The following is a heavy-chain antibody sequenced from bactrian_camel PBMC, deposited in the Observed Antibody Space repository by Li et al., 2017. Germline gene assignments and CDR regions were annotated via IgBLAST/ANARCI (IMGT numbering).Heavy chain of an antibody. D-gene: IGHD3*01. V-gene: IGHV3S6*01. Sequence: VQLVESGGGLVQPGGSLTLSCAASGFTFNEYWMYWVRQVPGKGLEWVSTIYTASDTKYADSAEGRFTISRDNAKNTVYLQMNGLKSEDTALCYCATSPRFITFYYGMDYWGKGTQVTVS. CDR1: GFTFNEYW. CDR2: IYTASDT. J-gene: IGHJ7*01.